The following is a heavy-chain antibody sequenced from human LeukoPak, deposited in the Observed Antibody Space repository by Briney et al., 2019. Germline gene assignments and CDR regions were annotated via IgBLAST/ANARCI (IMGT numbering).Heavy chain of an antibody. D-gene: IGHD1-14*01. J-gene: IGHJ4*02. CDR1: GFTFSTYA. CDR2: ISDDGSHQ. V-gene: IGHV3-30-3*01. CDR3: ARSLKNAGYFFDY. Sequence: GGSLRLSCAASGFTFSTYAMHWVRQVPGTGLEWVAVISDDGSHQYYAGSVKGRVTISRDSFENTVYLHMNSLRDEDTAVYYCARSLKNAGYFFDYWGQGTLVIVSS.